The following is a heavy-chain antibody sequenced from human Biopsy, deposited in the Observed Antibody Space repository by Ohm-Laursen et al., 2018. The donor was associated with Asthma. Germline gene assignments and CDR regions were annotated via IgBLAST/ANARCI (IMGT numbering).Heavy chain of an antibody. J-gene: IGHJ5*02. D-gene: IGHD6-13*01. CDR2: INPNSGGT. CDR1: GYTFIGCH. CDR3: ARGQKSAGDRWFDP. Sequence: ASVKVSCKASGYTFIGCHVHWMRQAPGQGLGWMGRINPNSGGTNYAQKFQGRVTMTRDTSISTAYMEVSRLRSDDTAVYYCARGQKSAGDRWFDPWGQGTLVTVSS. V-gene: IGHV1-2*06.